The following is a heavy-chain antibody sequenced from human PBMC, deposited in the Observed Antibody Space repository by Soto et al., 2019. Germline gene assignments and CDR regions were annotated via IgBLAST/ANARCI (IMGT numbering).Heavy chain of an antibody. V-gene: IGHV1-18*01. CDR3: ARDRRAVLGDSGYYYFDY. Sequence: QLQLGQSGAEMKKPGASVKVPCKASGYRFTSYCISWVRQAPGQGPEWMGWISPYNGNTYYAQKFQGRVTMATDTATATAYMELRSMRSDDTAVYYCARDRRAVLGDSGYYYFDYWGQGTLVTVSS. D-gene: IGHD5-12*01. CDR2: ISPYNGNT. J-gene: IGHJ4*02. CDR1: GYRFTSYC.